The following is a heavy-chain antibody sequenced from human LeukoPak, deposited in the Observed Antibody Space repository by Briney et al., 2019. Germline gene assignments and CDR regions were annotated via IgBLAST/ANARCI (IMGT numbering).Heavy chain of an antibody. CDR2: INPSGGST. CDR1: GYTFTGYY. D-gene: IGHD2-2*02. V-gene: IGHV1-46*01. J-gene: IGHJ6*03. Sequence: ASVKASCKASGYTFTGYYMHWVRQAPGEGLEWMGIINPSGGSTSYAQKFQGRVTMTRDMSTSTVYMELSSLRSEDTAVYYCARVAAEVVGVPGAIGFGWLRRDYYYMYVWGKGTTVIVSS. CDR3: ARVAAEVVGVPGAIGFGWLRRDYYYMYV.